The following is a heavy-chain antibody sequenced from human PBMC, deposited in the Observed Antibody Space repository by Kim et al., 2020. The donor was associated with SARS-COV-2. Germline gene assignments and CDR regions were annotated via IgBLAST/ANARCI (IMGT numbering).Heavy chain of an antibody. Sequence: SETLSLTCAVYGGSFSGYYWSWIRQPPGKGLEWIGEINHSGSTNYNPSLKSRVTISVDTSKNQFSLKLSSVTAADTAVYYCARERKGVGATYTRYYFDYWGQGTLVTVSS. J-gene: IGHJ4*02. CDR3: ARERKGVGATYTRYYFDY. V-gene: IGHV4-34*01. CDR2: INHSGST. CDR1: GGSFSGYY. D-gene: IGHD1-26*01.